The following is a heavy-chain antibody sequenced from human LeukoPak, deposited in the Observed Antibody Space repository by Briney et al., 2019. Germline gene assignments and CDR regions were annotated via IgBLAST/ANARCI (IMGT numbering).Heavy chain of an antibody. Sequence: GGSLRLSCAASGFTFSSHAIHWVRQAPGKGLEGVSIISYDGSNKYYADSVKRLLTIPRDHSKNTLYLQINSLSTEDTAVYYCARGGSGSYYYYFYYMDVWGKGTTVTVSS. CDR1: GFTFSSHA. J-gene: IGHJ6*03. D-gene: IGHD3-10*01. CDR3: ARGGSGSYYYYFYYMDV. V-gene: IGHV3-30*01. CDR2: ISYDGSNK.